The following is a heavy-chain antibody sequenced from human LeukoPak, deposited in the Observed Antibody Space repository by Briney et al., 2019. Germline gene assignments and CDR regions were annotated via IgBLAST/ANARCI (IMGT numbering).Heavy chain of an antibody. CDR1: GFTFSDYY. D-gene: IGHD3-22*01. Sequence: PGGSLRLSCAASGFTFSDYYMSWIRHAPGKGLEWVSYISSSGSTIYYADSVKGRFTISRDNAKNSLYLQMNSLRAEDTAVYYCATGPDSSGYSNAFDIWGQGTMVTVSS. CDR3: ATGPDSSGYSNAFDI. V-gene: IGHV3-11*01. CDR2: ISSSGSTI. J-gene: IGHJ3*02.